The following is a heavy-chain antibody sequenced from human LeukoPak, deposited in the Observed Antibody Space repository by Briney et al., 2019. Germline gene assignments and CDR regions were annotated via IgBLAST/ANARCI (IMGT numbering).Heavy chain of an antibody. D-gene: IGHD3-10*01. V-gene: IGHV1-18*01. CDR1: GHTFTSYD. CDR3: AREINGAFDY. CDR2: ISPYNGNT. J-gene: IGHJ4*02. Sequence: ASVKVSCKASGHTFTSYDFNWVRQAPGHGLEWVGWISPYNGNTKYKQSLQGRFTMSTDASTTTAYLEMTGLTSDDTAVYYCAREINGAFDYWGQGTVVTVSS.